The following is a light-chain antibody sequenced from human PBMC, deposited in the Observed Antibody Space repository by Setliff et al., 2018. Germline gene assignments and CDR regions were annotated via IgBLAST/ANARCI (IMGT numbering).Light chain of an antibody. Sequence: EIVLTQSPGTLSLSPGERATLSCRASQSVSSSQLAWYQQKPGQAPRLLIYGASSRATGISDRFSGSGSGTDFTLTIITLGPEDFAVYYCQQYGTSTGTVGQGTKVDIK. V-gene: IGKV3-20*01. CDR3: QQYGTSTGT. CDR1: QSVSSSQ. J-gene: IGKJ1*01. CDR2: GAS.